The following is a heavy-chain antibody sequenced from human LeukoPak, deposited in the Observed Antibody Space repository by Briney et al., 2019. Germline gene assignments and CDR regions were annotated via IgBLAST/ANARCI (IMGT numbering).Heavy chain of an antibody. V-gene: IGHV4-39*07. Sequence: SETLSLTCTVSGGSISSGDYYWSWIRQPPGKGLEWIGEINHSGSTNYNPSLKSRVTISVDTSKNQFSLKLSSVTAADTAVYYCARWRLRGGYYYYGMGVWGQGTTVTVSS. CDR3: ARWRLRGGYYYYGMGV. CDR1: GGSISSGDYY. CDR2: INHSGST. J-gene: IGHJ6*02. D-gene: IGHD4-23*01.